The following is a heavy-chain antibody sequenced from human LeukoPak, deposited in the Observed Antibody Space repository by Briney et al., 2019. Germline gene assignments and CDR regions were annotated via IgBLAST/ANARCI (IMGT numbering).Heavy chain of an antibody. CDR2: FEPEDGGR. D-gene: IGHD5-18*01. CDR1: GYTLTELS. CDR3: TAGRRYSLFDY. Sequence: ASVKVSCNVSGYTLTELSLHWVRQAPGKGLEWMGGFEPEDGGRLYAQNFQGRVTTTEDTSTDTVYMELSSLSSEDTAVYYCTAGRRYSLFDYWGQGTLVIVSS. J-gene: IGHJ4*02. V-gene: IGHV1-24*01.